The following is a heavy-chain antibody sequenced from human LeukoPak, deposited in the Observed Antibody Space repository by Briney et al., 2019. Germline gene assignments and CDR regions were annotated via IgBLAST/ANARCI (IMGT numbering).Heavy chain of an antibody. CDR1: GFTFSSQW. D-gene: IGHD3-22*01. CDR3: ARALPDYYDGSGYYDY. V-gene: IGHV3-74*01. J-gene: IGHJ4*02. CDR2: IDDDGSIT. Sequence: PGGSLRLSCAASGFTFSSQWMHWVRQAPGKGLLWVSRIDDDGSITNYAESVKGRFTISRDNAKNTLYLQMNSLRPEDTAAYYCARALPDYYDGSGYYDYWGQGTLVTVSS.